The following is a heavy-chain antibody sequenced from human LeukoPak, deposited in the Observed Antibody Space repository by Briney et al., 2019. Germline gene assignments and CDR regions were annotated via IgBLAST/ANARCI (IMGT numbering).Heavy chain of an antibody. V-gene: IGHV3-53*01. Sequence: GGSVRLSCAASGFTVITNDMTWVRQAPGKGLEWVSVLSSDGNTKYADSVQGRFTISRDYSKNTLYLEMNSLSPDDTAVYYCARGVEPLAANTLAYWGQGTLVTVSS. D-gene: IGHD1-14*01. CDR2: LSSDGNT. J-gene: IGHJ4*02. CDR1: GFTVITND. CDR3: ARGVEPLAANTLAY.